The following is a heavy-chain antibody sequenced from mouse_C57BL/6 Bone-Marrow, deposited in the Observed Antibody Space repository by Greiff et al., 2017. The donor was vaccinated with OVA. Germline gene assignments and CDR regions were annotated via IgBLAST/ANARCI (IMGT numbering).Heavy chain of an antibody. J-gene: IGHJ4*01. Sequence: EVQLQESGGGLVKPGGSLKLSCAASGFTFSSYTMSWVRQTPEKRLEWVATISGGGGNTYYPDSVKGRFTISRDNAKNTLYLQMSSLRSEDTALYYCARIYYGNYNYAMDYWGQGTSVTVSS. CDR2: ISGGGGNT. D-gene: IGHD2-1*01. V-gene: IGHV5-9*01. CDR3: ARIYYGNYNYAMDY. CDR1: GFTFSSYT.